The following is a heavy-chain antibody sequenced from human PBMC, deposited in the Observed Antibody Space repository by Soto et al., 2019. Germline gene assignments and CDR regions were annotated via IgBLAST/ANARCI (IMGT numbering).Heavy chain of an antibody. Sequence: ASVKVSCKASGYTFTRLDITWVRQAPGQGVEWMGWIGIYNGNTNYAQKLQGRVTLTTDTSTSTAYMELSSLRSEDTAVYYCARDRDCGGDCYKDAFDIWGQGTMVTVSS. J-gene: IGHJ3*02. V-gene: IGHV1-18*01. D-gene: IGHD2-21*02. CDR1: GYTFTRLD. CDR2: IGIYNGNT. CDR3: ARDRDCGGDCYKDAFDI.